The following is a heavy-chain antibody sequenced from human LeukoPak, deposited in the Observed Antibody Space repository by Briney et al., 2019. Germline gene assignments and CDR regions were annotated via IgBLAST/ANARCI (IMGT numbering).Heavy chain of an antibody. CDR2: MNPNSGNT. D-gene: IGHD3-22*01. J-gene: IGHJ4*02. V-gene: IGHV1-8*01. CDR1: GYTFTSYD. CDR3: ARGNPGVPYYYDSSGSQYDY. Sequence: ASVKVSCKASGYTFTSYDINWVRQATGQGLEWMGWMNPNSGNTGYAQKFQGRVTMTRNTYISTAYMELSSLRSEDTAVYYCARGNPGVPYYYDSSGSQYDYWGQGTLVTVSS.